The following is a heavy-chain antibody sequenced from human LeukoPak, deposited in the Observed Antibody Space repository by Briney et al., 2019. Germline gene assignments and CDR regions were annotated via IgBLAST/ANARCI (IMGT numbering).Heavy chain of an antibody. CDR1: GFTFSSYS. CDR2: ISSSSSYI. Sequence: GGSLRLSCAASGFTFSSYSMNWVRQAPGKGLGWVSSISSSSSYIYYADSVKGRFTISRDNAKNSLYLQMNSLRAEDTAVYYCARDFGLDPGVAFDIWGQGTMVTVSS. D-gene: IGHD3-3*01. V-gene: IGHV3-21*01. CDR3: ARDFGLDPGVAFDI. J-gene: IGHJ3*02.